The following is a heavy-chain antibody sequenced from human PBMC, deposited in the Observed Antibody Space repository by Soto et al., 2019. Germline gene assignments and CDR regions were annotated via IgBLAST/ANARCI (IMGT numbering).Heavy chain of an antibody. CDR1: GFTFSSYS. CDR2: ISSSSSTI. J-gene: IGHJ4*02. V-gene: IGHV3-48*01. CDR3: ARGYYDSSGYYWVFDY. D-gene: IGHD3-22*01. Sequence: PGGSLRLSCAASGFTFSSYSMNWVRQAPGKGLEWVSYISSSSSTIYYADSVKGRFTISRDNAKNSLYLQMNSLRAEDTAVYYCARGYYDSSGYYWVFDYWGQGTLVTSPQ.